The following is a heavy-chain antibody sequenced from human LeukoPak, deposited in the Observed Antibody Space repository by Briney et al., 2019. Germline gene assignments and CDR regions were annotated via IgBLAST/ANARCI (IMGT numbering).Heavy chain of an antibody. CDR1: GYTFTGCY. J-gene: IGHJ3*02. V-gene: IGHV1-2*02. Sequence: ASVKVSCKASGYTFTGCYMHWVRQAPGQGLEWMGWINPNSGGTNYAQKFQGRVTMTRDTSISTAYMELSRLRSDDTAVYYCARTQPPNFYYGGNSLVRQTPDAFDIWGQGTMVTVSS. CDR2: INPNSGGT. D-gene: IGHD4-23*01. CDR3: ARTQPPNFYYGGNSLVRQTPDAFDI.